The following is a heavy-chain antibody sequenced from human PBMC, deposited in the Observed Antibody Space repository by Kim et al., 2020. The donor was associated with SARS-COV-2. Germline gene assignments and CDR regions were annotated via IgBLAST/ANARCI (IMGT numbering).Heavy chain of an antibody. CDR3: ARDPYRPMTTVTTPGVPTGL. CDR2: IIPIFGTA. D-gene: IGHD4-17*01. CDR1: GGTFSSYA. Sequence: SVKVSCKASGGTFSSYAISWVRQAPGQGLEWMGGIIPIFGTANYAQKFQGRVTITADESTSTAYMELSSLRSEDTAVYYCARDPYRPMTTVTTPGVPTGLWGQGTLVTVSS. V-gene: IGHV1-69*13. J-gene: IGHJ4*02.